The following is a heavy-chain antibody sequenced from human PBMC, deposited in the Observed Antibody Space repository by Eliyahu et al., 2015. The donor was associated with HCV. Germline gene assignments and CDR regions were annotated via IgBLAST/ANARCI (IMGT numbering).Heavy chain of an antibody. CDR1: GYTFTSYA. V-gene: IGHV1-3*04. CDR3: ASRPGIAVAGFDY. J-gene: IGHJ4*02. D-gene: IGHD6-19*01. CDR2: INTGNGNT. Sequence: QVQLVQSGAEVKKPGASVKVSCKASGYTFTSYAMNWVRQAPGQRLEWMGWINTGNGNTKYSQKFQGRVTITRDTSASTAYMELSSLRSEDTSVYYCASRPGIAVAGFDYWGQGTLVTVSS.